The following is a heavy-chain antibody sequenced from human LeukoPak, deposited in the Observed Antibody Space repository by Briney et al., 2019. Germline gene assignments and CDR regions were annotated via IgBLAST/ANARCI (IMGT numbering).Heavy chain of an antibody. Sequence: SETLSLTCTVSGGSISSYYWGWIRQPPGKGLEWIGSIYYSGSTYYNPSLKSRVTISVDTSKNQFSLKLSSVTAADTAVYYCARHTPTLYYFDYWGQGTLVTVSS. CDR1: GGSISSYY. J-gene: IGHJ4*02. V-gene: IGHV4-39*01. CDR3: ARHTPTLYYFDY. D-gene: IGHD3-16*01. CDR2: IYYSGST.